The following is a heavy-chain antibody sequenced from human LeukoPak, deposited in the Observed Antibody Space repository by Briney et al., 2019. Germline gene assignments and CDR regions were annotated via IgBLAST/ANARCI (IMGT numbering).Heavy chain of an antibody. V-gene: IGHV4-34*01. Sequence: RSSETLSLTCAVYGGSFSGYYWSWIRRPPGKGLEWIGEINHSGSTNYNPSLKSRVTISVDTSKNQFSLKLSSVTAADTAVYYCARGSPVPAALNWFDPWGQGTLVTVSS. CDR3: ARGSPVPAALNWFDP. CDR2: INHSGST. D-gene: IGHD2-2*01. CDR1: GGSFSGYY. J-gene: IGHJ5*02.